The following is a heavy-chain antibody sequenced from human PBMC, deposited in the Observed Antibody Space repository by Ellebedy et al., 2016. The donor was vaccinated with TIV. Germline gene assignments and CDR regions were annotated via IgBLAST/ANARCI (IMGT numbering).Heavy chain of an antibody. CDR2: AYYRSKWLN. CDR1: GDSVSDSSTT. CDR3: ARYNSGWKIFDY. D-gene: IGHD6-19*01. Sequence: MPSETLSLTCAISGDSVSDSSTTWNWIRQSPSRGLEWLGRAYYRSKWLNDYAVSVKGRISISPDTSKNQISLQLASVTPEDTAVYYCARYNSGWKIFDYWGQGTLVTVSS. J-gene: IGHJ4*02. V-gene: IGHV6-1*01.